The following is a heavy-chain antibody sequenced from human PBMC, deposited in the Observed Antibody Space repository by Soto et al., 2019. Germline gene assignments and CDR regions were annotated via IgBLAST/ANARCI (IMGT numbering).Heavy chain of an antibody. Sequence: QLQLQESGPGLVKPSETLSLTCTVSGGSISSSSYYWGWIRQPPGKGLEWVGSIYYSGSTYYNPSLNSGVTIDVDTSKNQFSLKLSAVTAADTAVYYCARRSAVAGIFWFDPWGQGTLVTVSS. CDR1: GGSISSSSYY. V-gene: IGHV4-39*01. D-gene: IGHD6-19*01. CDR3: ARRSAVAGIFWFDP. CDR2: IYYSGST. J-gene: IGHJ5*02.